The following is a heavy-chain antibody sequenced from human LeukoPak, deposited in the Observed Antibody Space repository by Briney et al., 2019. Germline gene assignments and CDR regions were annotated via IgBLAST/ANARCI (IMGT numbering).Heavy chain of an antibody. CDR1: GGTFSSYA. J-gene: IGHJ3*02. CDR3: AGFGRDDITGTTVAFDI. CDR2: IIPIFGTA. D-gene: IGHD1-7*01. V-gene: IGHV1-69*05. Sequence: SVKVSCKASGGTFSSYAISWVRQAPGQGLEWMGGIIPIFGTANYAQKFQGRVTITTDESTSTAYMELSSLRSEDTAVYYCAGFGRDDITGTTVAFDIWGQGTMVTASS.